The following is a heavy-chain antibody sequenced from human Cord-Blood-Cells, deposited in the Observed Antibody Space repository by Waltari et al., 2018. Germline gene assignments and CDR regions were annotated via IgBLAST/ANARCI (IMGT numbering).Heavy chain of an antibody. CDR1: GGSFSGYY. D-gene: IGHD1-7*01. J-gene: IGHJ5*02. CDR2: INHSGST. Sequence: QVQLQQWGAGLLKPSETLSLNCAVYGGSFSGYYWSWIRQPPGKGLEWIGEINHSGSTNYNPSLKSRVTXSVDTSKNQFSLKLSSVTAADTAVYYCASLKNYNWFDPWGQGTLVTVSS. V-gene: IGHV4-34*01. CDR3: ASLKNYNWFDP.